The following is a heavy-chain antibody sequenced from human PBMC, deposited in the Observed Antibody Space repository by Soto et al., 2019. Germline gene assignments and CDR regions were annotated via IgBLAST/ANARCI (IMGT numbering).Heavy chain of an antibody. Sequence: QVQLVQSGAEVKKPGSSVKVSCKASGDTFSSYTITWVRQAPGQGLEWMGGITPMFGTPNYAQKFQGRVTITADESTSTAYMELSSLRSEDTAMYFCARDGTLYDSSAYYYLYWGQGTLVTVSS. CDR1: GDTFSSYT. V-gene: IGHV1-69*01. CDR3: ARDGTLYDSSAYYYLY. D-gene: IGHD3-22*01. J-gene: IGHJ4*02. CDR2: ITPMFGTP.